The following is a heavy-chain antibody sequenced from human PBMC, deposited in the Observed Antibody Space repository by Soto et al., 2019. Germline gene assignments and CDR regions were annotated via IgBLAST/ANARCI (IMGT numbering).Heavy chain of an antibody. D-gene: IGHD6-6*01. Sequence: SCPTLVNPTQTLTLTCTFSGFSLSTSGMCVSWIRQPPGKALEWLALIDWDDDKYYSTSLKTRLTISKDTSKNQVVLTMTNMDPVDTAAYYCARMFSSSVRTTGGGYYGMDVCGKGTPVTDYS. CDR1: GFSLSTSGMC. V-gene: IGHV2-70*01. CDR2: IDWDDDK. CDR3: ARMFSSSVRTTGGGYYGMDV. J-gene: IGHJ6*04.